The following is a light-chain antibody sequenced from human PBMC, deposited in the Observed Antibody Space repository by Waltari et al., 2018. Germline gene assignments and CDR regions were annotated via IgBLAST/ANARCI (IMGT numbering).Light chain of an antibody. J-gene: IGLJ2*01. CDR3: SSYAGSNTLV. CDR2: EVN. CDR1: NSDVGTYNH. Sequence: QSALTQPPSASGSPGQSVTISCPGTNSDVGTYNHVSWFQQHPGRAPQLLIYEVNKRPSGVPDRFSGSKSDNRASLTVSGLQADDEAVYHCSSYAGSNTLVFGGGTKLTVL. V-gene: IGLV2-8*01.